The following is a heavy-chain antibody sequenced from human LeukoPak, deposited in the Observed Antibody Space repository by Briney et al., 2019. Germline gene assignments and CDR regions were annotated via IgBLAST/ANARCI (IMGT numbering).Heavy chain of an antibody. J-gene: IGHJ5*02. Sequence: SETLSLTCTVSGGSISGYYWSWIRQPPGKGLEWIGYIYYSGSTNYNPSLKSRITISVDTSKNQFSLKLSSMTAADTAVYYCARAPYSSSWYWFDPWGQGTLVTVSS. CDR1: GGSISGYY. D-gene: IGHD6-13*01. CDR3: ARAPYSSSWYWFDP. CDR2: IYYSGST. V-gene: IGHV4-59*13.